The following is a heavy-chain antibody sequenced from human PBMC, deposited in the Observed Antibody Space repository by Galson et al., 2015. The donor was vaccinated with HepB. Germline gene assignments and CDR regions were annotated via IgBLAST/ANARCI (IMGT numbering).Heavy chain of an antibody. J-gene: IGHJ4*02. D-gene: IGHD3-9*01. CDR1: GFTFSTYT. CDR3: ARESTGTVTVDS. Sequence: SLRLSCAASGFTFSTYTMNWVRQAPGKGLEWVSSISSSSRYIFYADSVKGRFTISRDNAKNSLYLQMNSLRAEDTAVYYCARESTGTVTVDSSGQGTLVTVSS. CDR2: ISSSSRYI. V-gene: IGHV3-21*01.